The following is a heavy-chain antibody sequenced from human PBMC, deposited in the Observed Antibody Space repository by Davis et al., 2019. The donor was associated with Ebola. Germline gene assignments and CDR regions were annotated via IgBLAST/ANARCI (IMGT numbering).Heavy chain of an antibody. Sequence: PGGSLRLSCAASGFTFSSYSMNWVRQAPGKGLEWVSYISSSSSTIYYADSVKGRFTISRDNAKNSLYLQMNSLRAEDTAVYYCARIAADFYYYGMDVWGQGTTVTVSS. V-gene: IGHV3-48*04. CDR3: ARIAADFYYYGMDV. D-gene: IGHD6-6*01. J-gene: IGHJ6*02. CDR2: ISSSSSTI. CDR1: GFTFSSYS.